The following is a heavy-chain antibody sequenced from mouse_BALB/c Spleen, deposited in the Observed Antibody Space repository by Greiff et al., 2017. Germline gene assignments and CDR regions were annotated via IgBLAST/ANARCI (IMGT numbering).Heavy chain of an antibody. Sequence: QVQLQQPGAELVRPGASVKLSCKASGYTFTSYWINWVKQRPGQGLEWIGNIYPSDSYTNYNQKFKDKATLTVDKSSSTAYMQLSSPTSEDSAVYYCTRVGLGPMDYWGQGTSVTVSS. V-gene: IGHV1-69*02. J-gene: IGHJ4*01. CDR2: IYPSDSYT. D-gene: IGHD4-1*01. CDR1: GYTFTSYW. CDR3: TRVGLGPMDY.